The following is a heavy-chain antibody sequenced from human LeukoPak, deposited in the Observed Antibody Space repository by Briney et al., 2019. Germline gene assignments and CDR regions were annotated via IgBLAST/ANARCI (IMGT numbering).Heavy chain of an antibody. D-gene: IGHD3-22*01. Sequence: PGGSLRLSCAASGFIVSSYWMSWVRQAPGKGLEWVANIKQDGSEKYYVDSVKGRFTISSDNAKNSLYLQMNSLRAEDTAVYYCARGSSGYYYPVHDAFDIWGQGTMVTVSS. J-gene: IGHJ3*02. V-gene: IGHV3-7*04. CDR3: ARGSSGYYYPVHDAFDI. CDR1: GFIVSSYW. CDR2: IKQDGSEK.